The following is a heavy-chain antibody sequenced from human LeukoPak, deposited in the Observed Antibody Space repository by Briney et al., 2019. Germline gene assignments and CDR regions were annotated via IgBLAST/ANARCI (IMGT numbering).Heavy chain of an antibody. D-gene: IGHD1-14*01. CDR3: AKETARPAGVFEY. CDR2: IKSDGSSI. J-gene: IGHJ4*02. V-gene: IGHV3-74*01. Sequence: GGSLRLSCVASGFTFSSYWMHWVRQAPGKGLVWVSRIKSDGSSIRYADSVKGRFTISRDNAKNTLYLQMNSLRAEDTAVYYCAKETARPAGVFEYWGQGTRVTVSS. CDR1: GFTFSSYW.